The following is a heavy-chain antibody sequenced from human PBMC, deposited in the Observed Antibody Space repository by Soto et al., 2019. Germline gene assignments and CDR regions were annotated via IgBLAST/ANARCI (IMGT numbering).Heavy chain of an antibody. CDR3: ARDISLSMVRGVISH. V-gene: IGHV1-46*01. D-gene: IGHD3-10*01. J-gene: IGHJ4*02. Sequence: GASVKVSCKASGYTFTTYDISWVRQAPGQGLEWLGIINPSGAYTSYAQKFQGRVTMTRDTSTSTVYMELSSLRSEDTAMYYCARDISLSMVRGVISHWGQGTLVTVS. CDR1: GYTFTTYD. CDR2: INPSGAYT.